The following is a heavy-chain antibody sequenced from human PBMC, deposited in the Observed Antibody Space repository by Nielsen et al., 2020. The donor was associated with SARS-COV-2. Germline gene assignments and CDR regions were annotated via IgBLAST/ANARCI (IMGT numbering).Heavy chain of an antibody. V-gene: IGHV1-69*02. D-gene: IGHD1-26*01. CDR3: ARSATIIVGATAFDY. CDR2: IIPILGIA. J-gene: IGHJ4*02. Sequence: SVKVSCKASGYIITNYWIHWVRQAPGQGLEWMGRIIPILGIANYAQKFQGRVTITADKSTSTAYMELSSLRSEDTAVYYCARSATIIVGATAFDYWGQGTLVTVSS. CDR1: GYIITNYW.